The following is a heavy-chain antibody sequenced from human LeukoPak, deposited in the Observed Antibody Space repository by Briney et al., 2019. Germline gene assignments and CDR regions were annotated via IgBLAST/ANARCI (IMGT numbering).Heavy chain of an antibody. V-gene: IGHV3-30-3*01. CDR1: RFTFSSYA. D-gene: IGHD3-9*01. CDR2: ISYDGSNK. Sequence: GRSLRLSCAASRFTFSSYAMHWVRQAPGKGLEWVAVISYDGSNKYYADSVKGRFTISRDNSKNTLYLQMNSLRAEDTAVYYCARDSSGDDILTGSNWGQGTLVTVSS. J-gene: IGHJ4*02. CDR3: ARDSSGDDILTGSN.